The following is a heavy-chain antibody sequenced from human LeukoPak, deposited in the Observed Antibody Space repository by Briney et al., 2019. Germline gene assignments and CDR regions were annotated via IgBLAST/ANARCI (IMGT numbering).Heavy chain of an antibody. CDR1: GGSFSGYF. Sequence: SETPSLTCAVFGGSFSGYFWSWIRQPPGKGLEWIGEINHSGSTNYNPSLKSRVTISMDTSKNQFFLKLSSVTAADTAVYYCARGSMTTVTPLGYWGPGTLVIVSS. CDR3: ARGSMTTVTPLGY. CDR2: INHSGST. V-gene: IGHV4-34*01. D-gene: IGHD4-17*01. J-gene: IGHJ4*02.